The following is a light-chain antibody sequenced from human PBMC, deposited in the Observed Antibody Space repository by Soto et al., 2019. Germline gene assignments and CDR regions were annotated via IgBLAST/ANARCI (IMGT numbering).Light chain of an antibody. CDR1: QSVGKF. V-gene: IGKV3-11*01. CDR3: QQRDNWPALT. J-gene: IGKJ4*01. Sequence: EVVLTQSPATLSVSPGERATLSCRASQSVGKFLTWYQQKSGQPPRLLIYDTSNRATGTPARFSGSGSGTDFTLTISSLEPEDFAVYFCQQRDNWPALTSGGGTKVEIK. CDR2: DTS.